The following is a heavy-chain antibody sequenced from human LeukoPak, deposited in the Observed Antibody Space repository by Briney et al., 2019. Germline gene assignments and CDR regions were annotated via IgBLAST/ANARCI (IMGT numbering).Heavy chain of an antibody. J-gene: IGHJ3*02. V-gene: IGHV4-59*01. Sequence: SETLSLTCTLSGGSINSYYWSWIRQPPGKGLEWIGYIFYSGSTNYNPSLKSRVTISVDTSKNQFSLNLRSVTAADTAVYYCARARYYYEIWGQGTMVTVSS. CDR2: IFYSGST. CDR1: GGSINSYY. D-gene: IGHD3-10*01. CDR3: ARARYYYEI.